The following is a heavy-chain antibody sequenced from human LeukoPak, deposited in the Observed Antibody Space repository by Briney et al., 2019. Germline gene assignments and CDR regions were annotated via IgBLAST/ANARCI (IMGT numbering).Heavy chain of an antibody. CDR1: GYIFTTYD. J-gene: IGHJ5*02. CDR3: ARRKFLGWFDP. V-gene: IGHV1-8*03. D-gene: IGHD7-27*01. Sequence: GASVKVSCKASGYIFTTYDIGWVRQATGQGLEWMGWLNPNSGNASYAQKFQGRVTISRNTSISTAYMELSSLRSDDTAIYYCARRKFLGWFDPWGQGTLVTVSS. CDR2: LNPNSGNA.